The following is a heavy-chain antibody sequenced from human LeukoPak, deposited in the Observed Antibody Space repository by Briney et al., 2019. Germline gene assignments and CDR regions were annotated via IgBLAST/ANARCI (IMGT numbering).Heavy chain of an antibody. CDR2: IYYSGST. Sequence: SETLSLTCTVSGGSISSYYWSWIRQPPGKGLEWIGYIYYSGSTNYNPSLKSGVAISVDTSKNQYSLKLRSVTAADLTVDYCARVRSNGSGRDDSYYMYVWGKGTTVTISS. CDR3: ARVRSNGSGRDDSYYMYV. D-gene: IGHD3-10*01. V-gene: IGHV4-59*01. J-gene: IGHJ6*03. CDR1: GGSISSYY.